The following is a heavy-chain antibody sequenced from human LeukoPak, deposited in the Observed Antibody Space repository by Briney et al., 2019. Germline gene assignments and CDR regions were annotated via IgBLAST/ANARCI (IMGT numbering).Heavy chain of an antibody. CDR2: IYTSGST. D-gene: IGHD3-3*01. CDR3: ARTKGEDYDFWSGPPSAKDYYYYYMDV. Sequence: PSETLSLTCTVSGGSISSYYWSWIRQPAGKGLEWIGRIYTSGSTNYNPSLKSRVTMSVDTSKNQFSLKLSSVTAADTAVYYCARTKGEDYDFWSGPPSAKDYYYYYMDVWGKGTTVTVSS. CDR1: GGSISSYY. J-gene: IGHJ6*03. V-gene: IGHV4-4*07.